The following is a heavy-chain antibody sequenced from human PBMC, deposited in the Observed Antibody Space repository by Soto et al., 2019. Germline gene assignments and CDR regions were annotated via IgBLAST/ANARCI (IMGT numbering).Heavy chain of an antibody. V-gene: IGHV1-18*01. Sequence: QVQLVQSGGEVAKPGASVKVSCKASGYTFTNYGINWVRQAPGLGLEWMGWINVYNGKTNYAQKFQARVTMTTDTSTNSVNMELRSLRSDDTAVYYCARGPDPTYFDYWGQGTLVIVSS. CDR3: ARGPDPTYFDY. CDR1: GYTFTNYG. CDR2: INVYNGKT. J-gene: IGHJ4*02.